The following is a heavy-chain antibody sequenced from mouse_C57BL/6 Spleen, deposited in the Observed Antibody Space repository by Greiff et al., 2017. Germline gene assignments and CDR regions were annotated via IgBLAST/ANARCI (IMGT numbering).Heavy chain of an antibody. CDR3: ARGSDDYDGYWYFDV. D-gene: IGHD2-4*01. CDR2: INSDGGST. Sequence: EVMLVESGGGLLQPGESLKLSCESNEYEFPSHDMSWVRKTPEKRLELVAAINSDGGSTYYPDTMERRFIISRDNTKKTLYLQMSSLRSEDTALYYCARGSDDYDGYWYFDVWGTGTTVTVSS. J-gene: IGHJ1*03. CDR1: EYEFPSHD. V-gene: IGHV5-2*01.